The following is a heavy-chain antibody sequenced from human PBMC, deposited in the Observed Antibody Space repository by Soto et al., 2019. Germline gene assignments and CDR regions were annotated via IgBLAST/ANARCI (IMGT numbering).Heavy chain of an antibody. CDR2: ISTSNGDT. Sequence: QVQLVQSGAEVRKPGASVKVSCKASGYTFTTYGISWVRQAPGQGLEWMAWISTSNGDTHYAQKVQDRVSMTTDRFTSTAYMELRSLRSDDTAIYYCARVSAAHGPVFDYWGQGTLVTVST. J-gene: IGHJ4*02. D-gene: IGHD6-13*01. CDR1: GYTFTTYG. V-gene: IGHV1-18*04. CDR3: ARVSAAHGPVFDY.